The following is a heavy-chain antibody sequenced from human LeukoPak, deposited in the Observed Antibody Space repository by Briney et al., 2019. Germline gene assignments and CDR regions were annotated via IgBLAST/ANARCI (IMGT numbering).Heavy chain of an antibody. CDR3: ARGPNSNWSGLDF. V-gene: IGHV3-74*01. D-gene: IGHD6-6*01. CDR2: ISPTGSTT. J-gene: IGHJ4*02. Sequence: PGGSLRLSCAASGFTFNSAWMNWARQLPGKGLVWVSRISPTGSTTSYADSVKGRFTVSRDNAKNTLYLQVNNLRAEDTAVYYCARGPNSNWSGLDFWGQGTLLTVSS. CDR1: GFTFNSAW.